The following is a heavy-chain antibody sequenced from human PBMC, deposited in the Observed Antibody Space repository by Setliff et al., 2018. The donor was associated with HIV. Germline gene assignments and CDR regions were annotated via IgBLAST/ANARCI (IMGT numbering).Heavy chain of an antibody. J-gene: IGHJ6*03. CDR1: GGSISSYY. D-gene: IGHD6-13*01. CDR3: ARYSSSWYYYYYYMDV. CDR2: IYFSGST. Sequence: SETLSLTCTVSGGSISSYYWSWIRQPPGKGLEWIGYIYFSGSTNYNPSLKSRVTISVDTSKNQFSLKLSSVTAADTAVYCCARYSSSWYYYYYYMDVWGKGTTVTISS. V-gene: IGHV4-59*01.